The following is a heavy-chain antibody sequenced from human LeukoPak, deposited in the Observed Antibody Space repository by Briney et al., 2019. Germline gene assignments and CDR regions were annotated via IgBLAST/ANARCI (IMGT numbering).Heavy chain of an antibody. CDR3: ARRAGAYSHPYDY. V-gene: IGHV3-53*01. D-gene: IGHD4/OR15-4a*01. Sequence: GGSLRLSCTVSGFIVSSDSMSWVRQAPGKGLEWVSFIYTDNTHYSDSVKGRFTTSRDNSKNTLYLQMNSLRAEDTAVYYCARRAGAYSHPYDYWGQGTLVTVSS. CDR2: IYTDNT. J-gene: IGHJ4*02. CDR1: GFIVSSDS.